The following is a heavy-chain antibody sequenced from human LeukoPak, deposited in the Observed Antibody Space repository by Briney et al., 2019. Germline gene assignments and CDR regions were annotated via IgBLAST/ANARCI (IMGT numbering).Heavy chain of an antibody. CDR1: GYTFTSYD. CDR2: MNPNSGNT. D-gene: IGHD3-9*01. J-gene: IGHJ4*02. Sequence: ASVKVSCKASGYTFTSYDINRVRQATGQGLEWMGWMNPNSGNTGYAQKFQGRVTITRNTSISTAYIELSSLRSEDTAVYYCASKDYDILAGKRGFGYWGQGTLGTVSS. CDR3: ASKDYDILAGKRGFGY. V-gene: IGHV1-8*03.